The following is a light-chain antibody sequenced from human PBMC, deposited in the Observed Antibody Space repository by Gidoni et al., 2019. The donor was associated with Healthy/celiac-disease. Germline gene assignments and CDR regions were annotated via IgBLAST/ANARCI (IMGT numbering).Light chain of an antibody. V-gene: IGKV1-12*01. Sequence: DIQMTQSQSSVSAPVGDRVTITGRASQGSSSWLAWYQQKPGKAPKLLIYAASSLESGVPSRFSGSGSGTDFTLTISSLQPEDFATYYCQQADSFLFTFGPGTKVDIK. J-gene: IGKJ3*01. CDR2: AAS. CDR3: QQADSFLFT. CDR1: QGSSSW.